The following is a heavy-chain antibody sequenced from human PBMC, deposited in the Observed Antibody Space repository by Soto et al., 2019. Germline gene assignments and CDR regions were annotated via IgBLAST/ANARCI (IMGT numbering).Heavy chain of an antibody. CDR3: ASQVYCSGGSCYPATLYYYYYYGMDV. CDR1: GFTFSSYE. J-gene: IGHJ6*02. D-gene: IGHD2-15*01. Sequence: GGSLRLSCAASGFTFSSYEMNWVRQAPGKGLEWVSYISSSGSTIYYADSVKGRFTISRDNAKNSLYLQMNSLRAEDTAVYYYASQVYCSGGSCYPATLYYYYYYGMDVWGQGTTVTVSS. V-gene: IGHV3-48*03. CDR2: ISSSGSTI.